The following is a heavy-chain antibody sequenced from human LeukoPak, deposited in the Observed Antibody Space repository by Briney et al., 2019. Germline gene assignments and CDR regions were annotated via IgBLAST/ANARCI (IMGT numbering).Heavy chain of an antibody. V-gene: IGHV3-7*01. D-gene: IGHD4-17*01. Sequence: GGSLRLSCTGSGFTFSSYWMTWVRQAPGKGLEWVANIKQDGSEKYYVDSVKGRFTISRDNAKNSLYLQMNSLRAEDTAVYYCARGVTTFDYWGQGTLVTVSS. CDR1: GFTFSSYW. CDR3: ARGVTTFDY. J-gene: IGHJ4*02. CDR2: IKQDGSEK.